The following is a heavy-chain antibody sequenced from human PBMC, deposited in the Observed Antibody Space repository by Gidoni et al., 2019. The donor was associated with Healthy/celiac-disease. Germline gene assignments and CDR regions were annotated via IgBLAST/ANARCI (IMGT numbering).Heavy chain of an antibody. D-gene: IGHD2-15*01. J-gene: IGHJ6*02. CDR1: GFTVSRNY. Sequence: EVQLVESGGGLVHPGGSLRLSRAASGFTVSRNYMSWVRQAPGKGLEWVAVIYSGGSTYYADSVKGRFTISRDNSKNTLYLQMNSLRAEDTAVYYCANVPIVAGMDVWGQGTTVTVSS. CDR3: ANVPIVAGMDV. V-gene: IGHV3-66*02. CDR2: IYSGGST.